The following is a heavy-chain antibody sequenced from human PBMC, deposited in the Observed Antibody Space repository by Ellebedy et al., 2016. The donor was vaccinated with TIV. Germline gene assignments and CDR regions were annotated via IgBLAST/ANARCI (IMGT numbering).Heavy chain of an antibody. CDR2: IIPIFTTV. J-gene: IGHJ5*02. CDR3: ARENPESTVTDNWFDP. Sequence: SVKVSCKASGGIFRSNAISWVRQAPGQGLEWMGGIIPIFTTVKYTQKFQGRVTISADESTSTAYMELTSLTSDDTAVYFCARENPESTVTDNWFDPWGQGTLVTVSS. CDR1: GGIFRSNA. D-gene: IGHD2/OR15-2a*01. V-gene: IGHV1-69*13.